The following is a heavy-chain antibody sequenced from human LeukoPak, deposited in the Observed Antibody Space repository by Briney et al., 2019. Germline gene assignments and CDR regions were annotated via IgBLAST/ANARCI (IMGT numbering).Heavy chain of an antibody. CDR3: ARDRSRAAAVFDY. CDR2: ISDSGNT. D-gene: IGHD6-13*01. V-gene: IGHV3-23*01. Sequence: GGSLRLSCAASGFTLSSYAMSWVRQAPGKGLEWVSAISDSGNTYHADSVKGRFTISRDSSKNTLFLQMNSLRAEDTAVYYCARDRSRAAAVFDYWGQGTLVTVSS. J-gene: IGHJ4*02. CDR1: GFTLSSYA.